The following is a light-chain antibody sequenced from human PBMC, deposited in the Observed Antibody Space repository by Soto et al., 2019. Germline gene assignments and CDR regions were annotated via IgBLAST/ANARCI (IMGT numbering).Light chain of an antibody. CDR2: AAS. V-gene: IGKV1-5*01. CDR1: QSISTW. Sequence: DIQMTQSPSTLSAFLVDRVTITCRASQSISTWLAWYQQKPGKAPELLIYAASTLQSGVPSRFSGSGSGTDFTLTISCLKYEDFATYYCQQYYSFPLTFGGGTKVDIK. J-gene: IGKJ4*01. CDR3: QQYYSFPLT.